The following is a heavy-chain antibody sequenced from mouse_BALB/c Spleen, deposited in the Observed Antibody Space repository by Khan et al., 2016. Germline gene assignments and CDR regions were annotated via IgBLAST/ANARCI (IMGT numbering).Heavy chain of an antibody. D-gene: IGHD1-1*01. CDR1: GYSITSDYA. J-gene: IGHJ2*01. CDR3: ARDTTVVAKDYFDY. CDR2: ISYSGST. Sequence: VQLKESGPGLVKPSQSLSLTYTVTGYSITSDYAWNWIRQFPGNKLEWMGYISYSGSTSYNPSLKSRISITRDTSKNQFFLQLNSVTTEDTATXYCARDTTVVAKDYFDYWGQGTTLTVSS. V-gene: IGHV3-2*02.